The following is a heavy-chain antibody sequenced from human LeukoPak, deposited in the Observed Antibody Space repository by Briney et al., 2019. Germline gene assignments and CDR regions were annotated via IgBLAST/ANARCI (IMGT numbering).Heavy chain of an antibody. CDR2: INSDGSST. CDR3: ARGADDYGAPFST. CDR1: GFTFSSYW. J-gene: IGHJ5*02. Sequence: GGSLRLSCAASGFTFSSYWMHWVRQAPGKGLVWVSRINSDGSSTSYADSVKGRFTISRDNAKNTLYLQMNSLRAEDTAVYYCARGADDYGAPFSTWGQGTLVPVSP. V-gene: IGHV3-74*01. D-gene: IGHD4-17*01.